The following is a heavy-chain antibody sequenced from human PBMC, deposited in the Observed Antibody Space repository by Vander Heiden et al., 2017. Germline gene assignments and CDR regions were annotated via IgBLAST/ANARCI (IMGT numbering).Heavy chain of an antibody. Sequence: QLQLQESGPGLVKPSETLSLTCTVSGGSISSSSYYWGWIRQPPGKGLEWIGSIYYSGSTYYNPSLKSRVTISVDTSKNQFSLKLSSVTAADTAVYYCASLAIFGVVIIDYWGQGTLVTVS. D-gene: IGHD3-3*01. CDR2: IYYSGST. CDR3: ASLAIFGVVIIDY. CDR1: GGSISSSSYY. V-gene: IGHV4-39*01. J-gene: IGHJ4*02.